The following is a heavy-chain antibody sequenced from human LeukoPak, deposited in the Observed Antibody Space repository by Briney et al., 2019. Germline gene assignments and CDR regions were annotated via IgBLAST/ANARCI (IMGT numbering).Heavy chain of an antibody. Sequence: SETLSLTCTVSGGSISSYYWSWIRQPPGKGLEWIGYIYYSGSTNYNPSLKSRVTISVDTSKNQFSLKLSSVTAADTAVYYCARGGAAAGTDYWGQGTLVTVSS. CDR3: ARGGAAAGTDY. CDR1: GGSISSYY. V-gene: IGHV4-59*12. J-gene: IGHJ4*02. D-gene: IGHD6-13*01. CDR2: IYYSGST.